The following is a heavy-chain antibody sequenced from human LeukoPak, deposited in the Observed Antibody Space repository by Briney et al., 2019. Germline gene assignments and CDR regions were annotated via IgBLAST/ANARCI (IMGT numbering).Heavy chain of an antibody. Sequence: RPGRSLRLSCAASGFTFSSYGMHWVRQAPGKGLEWVAVISYDGSNKYYADSVKGRFTISRDNSKNTLYLQMNSLRAEDTAVYYCARSFDSSGYYYDDAFDIWGQGTMVTVPS. CDR3: ARSFDSSGYYYDDAFDI. D-gene: IGHD3-22*01. V-gene: IGHV3-30*03. CDR1: GFTFSSYG. J-gene: IGHJ3*02. CDR2: ISYDGSNK.